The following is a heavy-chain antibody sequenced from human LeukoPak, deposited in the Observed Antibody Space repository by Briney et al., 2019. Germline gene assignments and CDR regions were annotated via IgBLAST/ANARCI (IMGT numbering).Heavy chain of an antibody. CDR1: GGSISSYY. Sequence: PSETLSLTCTVSGGSISSYYWSWIRQPSGKGLEWIGYIYYSGSTNYNPSLKSRVTISVDTSKNQFSLKLSSVTAADTAVYYCARHYYGSGSYLPYYYYGMDVWGQGTTVTVSS. CDR3: ARHYYGSGSYLPYYYYGMDV. J-gene: IGHJ6*02. CDR2: IYYSGST. V-gene: IGHV4-59*01. D-gene: IGHD3-10*01.